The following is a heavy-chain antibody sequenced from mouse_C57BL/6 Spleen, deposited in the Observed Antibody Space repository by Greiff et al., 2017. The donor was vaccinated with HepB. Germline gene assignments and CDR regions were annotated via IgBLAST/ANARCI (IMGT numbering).Heavy chain of an antibody. CDR3: TVYKFAY. CDR1: GFNIKDDY. V-gene: IGHV14-4*01. D-gene: IGHD1-3*01. J-gene: IGHJ3*01. CDR2: IDPENGDT. Sequence: EVKLVESGAELVRPGASVKLSCTASGFNIKDDYMHWVKQRPEQGLEWIGWIDPENGDTEYASKFQGKATITADTSSNTVYLQLSSLTSEDTAVYYCTVYKFAYWGQGTLVTVSA.